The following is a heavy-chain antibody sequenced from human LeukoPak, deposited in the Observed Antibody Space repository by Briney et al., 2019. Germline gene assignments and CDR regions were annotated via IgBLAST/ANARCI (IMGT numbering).Heavy chain of an antibody. Sequence: GGSLRLSCAAAGFTFSSYAMRWVRQAAGKGLEWVSGISGSGGSTYYADSVQGRFTISRDTSKNPLYRQMSSLRAEDTAVYYCAIVYSSSWKGWFDPWGQGTLVTVSS. CDR2: ISGSGGST. CDR1: GFTFSSYA. V-gene: IGHV3-23*01. CDR3: AIVYSSSWKGWFDP. D-gene: IGHD6-13*01. J-gene: IGHJ5*02.